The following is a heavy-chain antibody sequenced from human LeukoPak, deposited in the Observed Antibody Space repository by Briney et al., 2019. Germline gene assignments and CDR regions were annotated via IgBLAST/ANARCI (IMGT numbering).Heavy chain of an antibody. D-gene: IGHD3-16*01. CDR3: ARRGRNAFDI. CDR2: IYYSGST. V-gene: IGHV4-39*01. J-gene: IGHJ3*02. CDR1: GGSISSTSYY. Sequence: SETLSLTCTVSGGSISSTSYYWGWIRQPPGKGLEWIGSIYYSGSTYYNPSLKSRVTISVDTSKKQFSLKLSSVTAADTAVYYCARRGRNAFDIWGQGTMVTVSS.